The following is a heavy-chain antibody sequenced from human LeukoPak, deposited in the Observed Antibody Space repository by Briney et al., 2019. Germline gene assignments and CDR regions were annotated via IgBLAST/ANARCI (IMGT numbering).Heavy chain of an antibody. J-gene: IGHJ4*02. D-gene: IGHD3-10*01. CDR1: GFTFSSYA. V-gene: IGHV3-30-3*01. CDR3: ARGPGSQRGPLDY. Sequence: GGSLRLSRAASGFTFSSYAMHWVRQAPGKGLEWVAVISYDGSNKYYADSVKGRFTISRDNSKNTLYLQMNSLRAEDTAVYYCARGPGSQRGPLDYWGQGTLVTVSS. CDR2: ISYDGSNK.